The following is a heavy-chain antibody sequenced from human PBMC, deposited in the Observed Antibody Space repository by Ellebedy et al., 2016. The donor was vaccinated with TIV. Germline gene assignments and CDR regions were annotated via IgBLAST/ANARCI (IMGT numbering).Heavy chain of an antibody. Sequence: PGGSLRLSCAASGFTFSSYGMHWVRQAPGKGLEWVAVIWYDGSNKYYADSVKGRFTISRDNSKNTLYLQMNSLRAEETAVYYCARDKVGGVSSTFKYGSGSPLDYWGQGTLVTVSS. CDR2: IWYDGSNK. CDR3: ARDKVGGVSSTFKYGSGSPLDY. J-gene: IGHJ4*02. V-gene: IGHV3-33*01. CDR1: GFTFSSYG. D-gene: IGHD3-10*01.